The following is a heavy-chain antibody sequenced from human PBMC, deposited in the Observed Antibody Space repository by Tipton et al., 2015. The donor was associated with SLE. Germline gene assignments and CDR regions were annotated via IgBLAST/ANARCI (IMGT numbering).Heavy chain of an antibody. V-gene: IGHV4-30-4*08. J-gene: IGHJ1*01. CDR1: GGSISSGDYY. CDR3: ARGFVVVPAAMED. D-gene: IGHD2-2*01. Sequence: TLSLTCTVSGGSISSGDYYWTWIRQPPGKGLEWIGHIHYSGSTFYNPSLQSRLTISADTSKNQFSLKVNSVTAAGTAVYYCARGFVVVPAAMEDWGQGALVAVSS. CDR2: IHYSGST.